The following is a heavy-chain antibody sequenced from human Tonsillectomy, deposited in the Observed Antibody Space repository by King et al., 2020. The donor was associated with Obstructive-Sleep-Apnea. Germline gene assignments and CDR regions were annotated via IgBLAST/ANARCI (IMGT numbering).Heavy chain of an antibody. D-gene: IGHD1-26*01. V-gene: IGHV1-69*17. Sequence: QLVQSGAEVRKPGSSVTVSCKASGGTFTNYAITWVRQAPGQGLEWMGGIMPVANVVKLAQKFQDRVTITADRSTSTAYMELGSLTKEDTAVYYCAGTPPPVAVPDSSLWEHFFCYALDVWGQGTTVTVS. J-gene: IGHJ6*02. CDR1: GGTFTNYA. CDR3: AGTPPPVAVPDSSLWEHFFCYALDV. CDR2: IMPVANVV.